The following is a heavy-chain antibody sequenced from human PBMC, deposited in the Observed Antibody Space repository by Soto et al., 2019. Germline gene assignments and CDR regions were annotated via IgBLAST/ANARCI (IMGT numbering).Heavy chain of an antibody. V-gene: IGHV1-69*13. D-gene: IGHD6-19*01. CDR1: GGTFSSYA. CDR3: ASETPGIAVAGNFNDY. CDR2: IIPIFGTA. J-gene: IGHJ4*02. Sequence: ASVKVSCKASGGTFSSYAISWVRQAPGQGLEWMGGIIPIFGTANYAQKFQGRVTITADESTSTAYMELSSLRSEDTAVYYCASETPGIAVAGNFNDYWGQGTLVTVSS.